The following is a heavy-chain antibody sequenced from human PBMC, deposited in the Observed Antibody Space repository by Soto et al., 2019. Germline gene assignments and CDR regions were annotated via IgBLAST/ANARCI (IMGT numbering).Heavy chain of an antibody. V-gene: IGHV3-30*03. D-gene: IGHD3-16*01. J-gene: IGHJ4*02. CDR2: ISNDGSNK. Sequence: QVQLVESGGGVVQPGRSLRLSCAASGFTFSSYGMHWVRQAPGKGLEWVALISNDGSNKYYVDSVKGRFTIFRDNSKNTLYLQMNSLRAEDTAVYYCGGGHYFSDYWGQGTLITVSS. CDR3: GGGHYFSDY. CDR1: GFTFSSYG.